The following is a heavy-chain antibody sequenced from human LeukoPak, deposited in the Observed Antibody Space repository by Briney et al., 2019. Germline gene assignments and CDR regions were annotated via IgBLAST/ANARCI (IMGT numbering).Heavy chain of an antibody. Sequence: SVKVSCKASGGTFSSYAISWVRQAPGQGLEWMGGIIPIFGTANYAQKFQGRVTITADESTSTAYMELSSLRSEDTAVYYCARTKSRWLQIRGAFDIWGQGTMVTVSS. J-gene: IGHJ3*02. V-gene: IGHV1-69*13. D-gene: IGHD5-24*01. CDR2: IIPIFGTA. CDR3: ARTKSRWLQIRGAFDI. CDR1: GGTFSSYA.